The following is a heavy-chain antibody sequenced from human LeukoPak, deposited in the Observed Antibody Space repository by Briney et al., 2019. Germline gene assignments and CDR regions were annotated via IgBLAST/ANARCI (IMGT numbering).Heavy chain of an antibody. Sequence: GVPLTLSCAVSGFPFSRYSMMCLRRARGKGVEWVSHISTSSGSIYYTDSVKGRFTIPRDNAKKSLYLQMNSRRDEDAAVYYCARVLRGAFDIWGQGTMVTVSS. CDR3: ARVLRGAFDI. D-gene: IGHD3-10*01. J-gene: IGHJ3*02. CDR2: ISTSSGSI. V-gene: IGHV3-48*02. CDR1: GFPFSRYS.